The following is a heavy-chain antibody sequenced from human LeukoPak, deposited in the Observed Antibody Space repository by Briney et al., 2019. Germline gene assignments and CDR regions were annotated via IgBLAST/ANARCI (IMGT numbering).Heavy chain of an antibody. D-gene: IGHD6-25*01. Sequence: GESLKISCKGAGYSFTSYWIGWVRQMPGKGLEWMGIIYPGDSDTRYSPSFQGQGTISADKSISTAYMQWRRLKASDTAMYYCARRALISTSGYDHTAYWGQGNLVTVSS. CDR1: GYSFTSYW. J-gene: IGHJ4*02. CDR2: IYPGDSDT. CDR3: ARRALISTSGYDHTAY. V-gene: IGHV5-51*01.